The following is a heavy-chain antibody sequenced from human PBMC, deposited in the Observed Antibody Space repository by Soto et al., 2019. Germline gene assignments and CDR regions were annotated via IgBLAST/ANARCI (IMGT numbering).Heavy chain of an antibody. CDR1: GYLLTNND. J-gene: IGHJ6*02. CDR3: ARMDGYNSVYYYYGMDV. D-gene: IGHD5-12*01. Sequence: XSVKVACKASGYLLTNNDFIWVRQATGQGLEWMGIINPSGGSTSYAQKFQGRVTMTRDTSTSTVYMELSSLRSEDTAVYYCARMDGYNSVYYYYGMDVWGQGTTVTVSS. V-gene: IGHV1-46*01. CDR2: INPSGGST.